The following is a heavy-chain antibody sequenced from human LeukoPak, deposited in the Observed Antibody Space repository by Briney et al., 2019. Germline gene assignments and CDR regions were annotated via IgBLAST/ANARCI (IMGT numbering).Heavy chain of an antibody. CDR1: GFVFSSYS. CDR3: ARGGDYIVYYFDY. Sequence: GGSLRLSCAASGFVFSSYSMNWVRQAPGKGLEWVSSISSSSTYIYYADSVKGRFTISRDNAKNSLYLQMNSLRAEDTAVYYCARGGDYIVYYFDYWGQGTLVTVSS. D-gene: IGHD4-17*01. J-gene: IGHJ4*02. CDR2: ISSSSTYI. V-gene: IGHV3-21*01.